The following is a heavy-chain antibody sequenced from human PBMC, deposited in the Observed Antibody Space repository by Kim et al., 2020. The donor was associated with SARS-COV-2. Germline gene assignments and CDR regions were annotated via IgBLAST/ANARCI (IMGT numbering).Heavy chain of an antibody. CDR3: ASGAAALYYFDY. V-gene: IGHV4-31*02. J-gene: IGHJ4*02. D-gene: IGHD6-13*01. Sequence: YNPSLKSRLTISVDTSNNQFSLKLSSVTAADTAVYYCASGAAALYYFDYWGQGTLVTVSS.